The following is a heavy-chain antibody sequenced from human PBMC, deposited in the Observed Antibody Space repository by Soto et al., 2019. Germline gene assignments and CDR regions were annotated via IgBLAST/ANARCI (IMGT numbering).Heavy chain of an antibody. V-gene: IGHV4-61*01. CDR2: IYYSGST. CDR3: ARDSIAAAGYYYYGMDV. D-gene: IGHD6-13*01. CDR1: GGSVSSGSYY. J-gene: IGHJ6*02. Sequence: LSLTCTVSGGSVSSGSYYWSWIRQPPGKGLEWIGYIYYSGSTNYNPSLKSRVTISVDTSKNQFSLKLSSVTAADTAVYYCARDSIAAAGYYYYGMDVWGQGTTVTVSS.